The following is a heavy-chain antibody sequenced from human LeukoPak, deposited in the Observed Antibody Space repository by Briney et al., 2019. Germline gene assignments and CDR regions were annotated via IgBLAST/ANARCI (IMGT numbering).Heavy chain of an antibody. V-gene: IGHV4-4*07. CDR1: SDSFSLYY. J-gene: IGHJ5*02. CDR2: LHPNGGV. D-gene: IGHD3-22*01. CDR3: ARVIGVNDKYFDP. Sequence: SETLSLTCKVSSDSFSLYYWSWIRQPAGKGLEWIGRLHPNGGVNYNPSLRSRVTLSGDTSKKQVFLRLTAVTAADTAVYYCARVIGVNDKYFDPWGQGIPVTVTS.